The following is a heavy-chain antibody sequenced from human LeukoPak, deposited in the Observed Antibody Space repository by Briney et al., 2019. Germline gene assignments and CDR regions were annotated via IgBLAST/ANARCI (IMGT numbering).Heavy chain of an antibody. CDR2: ISVSGDST. CDR1: GFTFSKYA. D-gene: IGHD3-22*01. J-gene: IGHJ4*02. CDR3: AKSNYFDSGGYYFFGY. Sequence: GGSLRLSCAASGFTFSKYAMTWVRQAPGKGLEWVSGISVSGDSTNYADSVKGRFTISRDNSKSTLYLQMNSLRAEDTAVYYCAKSNYFDSGGYYFFGYWGQGTLVTVSS. V-gene: IGHV3-23*01.